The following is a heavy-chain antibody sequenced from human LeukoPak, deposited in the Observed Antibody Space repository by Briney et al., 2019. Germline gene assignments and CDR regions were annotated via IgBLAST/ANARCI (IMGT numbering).Heavy chain of an antibody. V-gene: IGHV3-7*01. Sequence: PGGSLRLSCAASGFTFSSYWMSWARQAPGKGLEWVANIKQDGSEKYYVDSVKGRFTISRDNAKNSLYLQMNSLRAEDTAVYYCAGLNYYDSSGYGFGDYGMDVWGQGTTVTVSS. D-gene: IGHD3-22*01. CDR1: GFTFSSYW. CDR3: AGLNYYDSSGYGFGDYGMDV. CDR2: IKQDGSEK. J-gene: IGHJ6*02.